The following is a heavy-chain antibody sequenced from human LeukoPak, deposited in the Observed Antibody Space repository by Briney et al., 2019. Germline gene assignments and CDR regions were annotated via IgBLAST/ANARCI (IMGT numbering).Heavy chain of an antibody. V-gene: IGHV3-30*04. CDR2: ISYDGSNK. Sequence: GGSLRLSCAASGFTFSDYALHWVRQAPGKGLEWVAAISYDGSNKYYADSVKGRFTISRDNSKNTLYLQMNSLRAEDTAVYYCAKAQDGDYVDYWGQGTLVTVSS. J-gene: IGHJ4*02. CDR1: GFTFSDYA. D-gene: IGHD4-17*01. CDR3: AKAQDGDYVDY.